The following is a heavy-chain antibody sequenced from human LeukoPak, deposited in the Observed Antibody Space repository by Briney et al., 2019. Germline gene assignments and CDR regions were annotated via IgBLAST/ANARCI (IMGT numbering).Heavy chain of an antibody. D-gene: IGHD5-18*01. CDR2: INAANGNT. CDR3: ARGTRGAAMDLHFDY. V-gene: IGHV1-3*01. J-gene: IGHJ4*02. Sequence: ASVKVSCKASGYTFISYALHWVRQAPGQRLEWMGWINAANGNTKFSQKFQGRVTITRDTSASTAYMELSSLRSEDTAVYYCARGTRGAAMDLHFDYWGQGTLVTVSS. CDR1: GYTFISYA.